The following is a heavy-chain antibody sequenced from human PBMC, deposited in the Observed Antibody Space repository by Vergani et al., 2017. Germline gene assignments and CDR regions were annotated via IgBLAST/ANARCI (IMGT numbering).Heavy chain of an antibody. CDR2: ISSSSSYI. D-gene: IGHD2/OR15-2a*01. CDR3: AREQAAAFYTFDY. V-gene: IGHV3-21*01. CDR1: GFTFSSYS. J-gene: IGHJ4*02. Sequence: EVQLVESGGGLVKPGGSLRLSCAASGFTFSSYSMNWVRQAPGKGLEWVSSISSSSSYIYYADSVKCRFTISRDNAKNSLYLQMNSLRAEDTAVYYCAREQAAAFYTFDYWGQGTLVTVSS.